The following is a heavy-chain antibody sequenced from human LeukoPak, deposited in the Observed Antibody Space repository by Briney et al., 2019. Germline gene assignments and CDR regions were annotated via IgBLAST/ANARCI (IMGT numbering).Heavy chain of an antibody. D-gene: IGHD3-22*01. V-gene: IGHV5-51*01. J-gene: IGHJ4*02. Sequence: GESLKISCKGSGYSFTSYWIGWVRQMPGKGLEWTGVIYPDDSDTKYSPSFQGQVTISADKSISTAYLQWSSLKASDTAMFYCARLGNYYYDSSGYSLDFWGQGTLVTVSS. CDR3: ARLGNYYYDSSGYSLDF. CDR2: IYPDDSDT. CDR1: GYSFTSYW.